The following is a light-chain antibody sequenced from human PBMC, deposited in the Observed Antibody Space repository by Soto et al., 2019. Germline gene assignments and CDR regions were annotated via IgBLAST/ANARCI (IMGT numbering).Light chain of an antibody. CDR1: QSLLHSNGYNS. CDR2: LGS. Sequence: DIVMTQSPLSLPVTPGEPASISCRSSQSLLHSNGYNSLDWYLQKPGQSPQLLIYLGSNRAAGGPDRFSGSGSGTDFTLKISRVEAEDVCVYYCMQALQTPGTFGPGTKVDIK. CDR3: MQALQTPGT. J-gene: IGKJ3*01. V-gene: IGKV2-28*01.